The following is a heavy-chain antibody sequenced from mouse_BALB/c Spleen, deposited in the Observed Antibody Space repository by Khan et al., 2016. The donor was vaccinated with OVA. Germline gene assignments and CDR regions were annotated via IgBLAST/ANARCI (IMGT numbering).Heavy chain of an antibody. J-gene: IGHJ4*01. CDR2: INTHTGEA. V-gene: IGHV9-1*02. Sequence: LVESGPELQKPGETVKISCKASGYTFTNYGMNWVKQAPGKGLKWMGWINTHTGEATYADDFKGRFALSLETSASTAYLQINSLKNEDEATYFCARPPFFSYVMVYWGQGTSVTVSS. CDR1: GYTFTNYG. CDR3: ARPPFFSYVMVY.